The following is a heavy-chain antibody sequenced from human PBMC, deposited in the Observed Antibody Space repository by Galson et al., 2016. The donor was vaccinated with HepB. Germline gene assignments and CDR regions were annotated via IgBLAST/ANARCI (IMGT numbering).Heavy chain of an antibody. CDR1: GFTFSTYW. D-gene: IGHD4-17*01. Sequence: SLRLSCAASGFTFSTYWMHWVRQAPGKGLVWVSRIKSDGTSTSYAGSVKGRFTISRDNAKNTLYLQMNSLRAEDTAVYYCASGDGDFGDPFDFWGQGTMVTVSS. CDR3: ASGDGDFGDPFDF. V-gene: IGHV3-74*01. J-gene: IGHJ3*01. CDR2: IKSDGTST.